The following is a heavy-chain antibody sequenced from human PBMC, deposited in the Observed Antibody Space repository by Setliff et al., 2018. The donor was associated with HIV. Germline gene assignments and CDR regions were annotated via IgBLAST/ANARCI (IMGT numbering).Heavy chain of an antibody. CDR2: IYYSGST. Sequence: LSLTCTVSGGSISSYYWSWIRQPPGKGLEWIGYIYYSGSTKYNPSLKSRVTISADTSRNQFSLKLSSVTAADTAVYYCARGPYCGGGSCYSSLDYWGQGTLVTVSS. CDR1: GGSISSYY. D-gene: IGHD2-15*01. J-gene: IGHJ4*02. CDR3: ARGPYCGGGSCYSSLDY. V-gene: IGHV4-59*01.